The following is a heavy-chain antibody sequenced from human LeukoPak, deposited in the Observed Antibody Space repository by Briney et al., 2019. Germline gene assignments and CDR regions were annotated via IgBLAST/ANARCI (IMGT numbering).Heavy chain of an antibody. J-gene: IGHJ4*02. CDR3: AKDSLAGIVVVPAAVDFDY. D-gene: IGHD2-2*01. CDR1: GFTFSSYA. V-gene: IGHV3-23*01. Sequence: PGGSLRLSCAASGFTFSSYAMSWVRQAPGKGLEWVSAISGSGGSTYYADSVKGRFTISRDNSKNTLYLQMNSLRAEDTAVYYCAKDSLAGIVVVPAAVDFDYWGQGTLVTVSS. CDR2: ISGSGGST.